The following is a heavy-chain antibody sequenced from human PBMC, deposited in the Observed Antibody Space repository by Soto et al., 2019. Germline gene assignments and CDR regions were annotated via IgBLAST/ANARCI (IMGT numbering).Heavy chain of an antibody. CDR2: IDPSDSYT. Sequence: GESLKISCKGSGYSFTSYWISWVRQMPGKGLEWMGRIDPSDSYTNYSPSFQGHVTISADKSISTAYLQWSSLKASDTAMYYCARLPRYCSGGSCYSGGMDVWGQGTTVTVS. D-gene: IGHD2-15*01. CDR3: ARLPRYCSGGSCYSGGMDV. CDR1: GYSFTSYW. J-gene: IGHJ6*02. V-gene: IGHV5-10-1*01.